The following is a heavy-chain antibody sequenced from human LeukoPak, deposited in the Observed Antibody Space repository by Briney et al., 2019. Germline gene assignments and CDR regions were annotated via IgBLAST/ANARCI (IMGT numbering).Heavy chain of an antibody. V-gene: IGHV4-31*03. CDR1: GGSITSGGYY. CDR2: IYHSGST. J-gene: IGHJ4*02. CDR3: ARGVPLGV. D-gene: IGHD2-8*01. Sequence: PSETLSLTCTVSGGSITSGGYYWSWIRQHPGKGLEWIGFIYHSGSTDYNPSLKSRVTISVDTSKNQFSLKLSSVTAADTAVYYCARGVPLGVWGQGTLATVSS.